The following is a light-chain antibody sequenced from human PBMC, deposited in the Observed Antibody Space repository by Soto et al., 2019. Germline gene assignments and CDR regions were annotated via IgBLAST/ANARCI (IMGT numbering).Light chain of an antibody. J-gene: IGKJ2*01. Sequence: EIVLTQSPATLSLSPGERATLSCRASQSVSSSLGWYQQIPGQAPRLLIYDASNRATGIPARFSGSGSGTDFTITSSSLETEDFAVYYCQQRSNWPRTFGQGTKLEIK. V-gene: IGKV3-11*01. CDR3: QQRSNWPRT. CDR1: QSVSSS. CDR2: DAS.